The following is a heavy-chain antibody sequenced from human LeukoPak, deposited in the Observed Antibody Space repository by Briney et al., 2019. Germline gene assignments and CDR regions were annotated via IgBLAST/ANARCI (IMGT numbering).Heavy chain of an antibody. CDR1: GFSLSTSGVG. CDR3: AHVDSSGYYLLFDY. V-gene: IGHV2-5*02. D-gene: IGHD3-22*01. J-gene: IGHJ4*02. CDR2: IYWDDDK. Sequence: VSGPTLVKPTQTLTLTCTFSGFSLSTSGVGVGWIRQPPGKALEWLALIYWDDDKRYSPSLKSRLAITKDTSKNQVVLTMTNMDPADTATYYCAHVDSSGYYLLFDYWGQGTLVTVSS.